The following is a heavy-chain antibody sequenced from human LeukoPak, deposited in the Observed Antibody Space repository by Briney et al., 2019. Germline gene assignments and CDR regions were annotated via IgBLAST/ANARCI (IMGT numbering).Heavy chain of an antibody. D-gene: IGHD2-8*01. J-gene: IGHJ6*03. V-gene: IGHV4-59*01. CDR3: ARGLALTYYYYMDV. CDR1: GGSISSYY. Sequence: KPSETLSPTCTVSGGSISSYYWSWIRQPPGKGLEWIGYIYYSGSTNYNPSLKSRVTISVDTSKNQFSLKLSSVTAADTAVYYCARGLALTYYYYMDVWGKGTTVTVSS. CDR2: IYYSGST.